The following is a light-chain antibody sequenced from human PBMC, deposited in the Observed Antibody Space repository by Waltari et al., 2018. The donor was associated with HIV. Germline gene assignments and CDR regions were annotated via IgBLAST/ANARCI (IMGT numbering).Light chain of an antibody. Sequence: SYVLTQPPSVSVAPGQTARITCGGNNIGSKSVHWYQQKPGQAPVLVIYDDGDRPSGIPERVSGSNSGNTATLTSSRVEAGDEADYYCQVWDSSSDHYVFGTGTKVTVL. J-gene: IGLJ1*01. CDR1: NIGSKS. V-gene: IGLV3-21*02. CDR3: QVWDSSSDHYV. CDR2: DDG.